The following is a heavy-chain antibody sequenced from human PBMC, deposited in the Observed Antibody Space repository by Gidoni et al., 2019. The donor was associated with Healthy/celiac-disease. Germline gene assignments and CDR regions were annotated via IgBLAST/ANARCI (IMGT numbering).Heavy chain of an antibody. Sequence: QVKLVQSGAEVKKPGASVKVSCKASGDTFTSYDINWVRQATGQGLEWMGWMNPNSGNTGYAQKFQGRVTMTRNTSISTAYMELSSLRSEDTAVYYCARGLRYYGSGSLNYWGQGTLVTVSS. D-gene: IGHD3-10*01. CDR3: ARGLRYYGSGSLNY. CDR1: GDTFTSYD. V-gene: IGHV1-8*01. J-gene: IGHJ4*02. CDR2: MNPNSGNT.